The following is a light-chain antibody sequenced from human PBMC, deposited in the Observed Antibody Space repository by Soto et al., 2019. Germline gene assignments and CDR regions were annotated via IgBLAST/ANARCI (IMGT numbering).Light chain of an antibody. CDR1: RSVSSN. V-gene: IGKV3-15*01. CDR3: PQYNNWPYT. Sequence: EIVMTQSPATLSVSPGERATLSCRASRSVSSNLAWYQQKPGQAPRLLIYGASTRATGIPARFSGSGSGTEFTLTISILQSEDFAVYYCPQYNNWPYTFGQGTKLETK. CDR2: GAS. J-gene: IGKJ2*01.